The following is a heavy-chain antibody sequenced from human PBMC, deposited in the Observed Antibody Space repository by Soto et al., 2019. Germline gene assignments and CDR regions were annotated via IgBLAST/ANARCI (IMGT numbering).Heavy chain of an antibody. J-gene: IGHJ5*02. CDR1: GGSFSGYY. CDR3: ARGTPWAQLLTSWFDP. CDR2: INHSVST. D-gene: IGHD2-2*01. Sequence: PSETLSLTCAVYGGSFSGYYWSWIRQPPGKGLEWIGEINHSVSTNYNPSLKSRVTISVDTSNNQFSLKLSSVTAADTAVYYCARGTPWAQLLTSWFDPWGQGTLVTVS. V-gene: IGHV4-34*01.